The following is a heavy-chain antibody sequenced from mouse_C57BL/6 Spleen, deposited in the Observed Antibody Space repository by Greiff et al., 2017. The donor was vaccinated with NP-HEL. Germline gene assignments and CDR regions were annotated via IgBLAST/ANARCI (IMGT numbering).Heavy chain of an antibody. D-gene: IGHD1-1*01. Sequence: EVKLVESGGGLVKPGGSLKLSCAASGFTFSSYAMSWVRQTPEKRLEWVATISDGGSYTYYPANVKGRFTISRDNAKNNLYLQMNHLKAEDTAMYYCARNYYDGSYFEDWGQGTTVTVSS. CDR1: GFTFSSYA. J-gene: IGHJ2*01. CDR3: ARNYYDGSYFED. V-gene: IGHV5-4*03. CDR2: ISDGGSYT.